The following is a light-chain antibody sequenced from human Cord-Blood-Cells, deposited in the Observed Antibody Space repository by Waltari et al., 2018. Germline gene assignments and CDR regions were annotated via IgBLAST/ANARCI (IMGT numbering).Light chain of an antibody. CDR1: QSLLHSNGYNY. J-gene: IGKJ2*01. CDR2: LGS. V-gene: IGKV2-28*01. CDR3: MQALQTPPYT. Sequence: VMTQSPLSLPVTLGEPASTSSMSTQSLLHSNGYNYLDWYLQKPGQSPQLLIYLGSNRASGVPDRFSGSGSGTDFTLKISRVEAEDVGVYYCMQALQTPPYTFGQGTKLEIK.